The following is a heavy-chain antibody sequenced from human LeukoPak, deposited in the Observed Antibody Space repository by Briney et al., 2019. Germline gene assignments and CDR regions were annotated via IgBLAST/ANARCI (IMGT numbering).Heavy chain of an antibody. D-gene: IGHD3-22*01. CDR3: TKIGTYDSSGYYYHYFDY. V-gene: IGHV3-23*01. Sequence: GGSLRLSCAASGFTFSSYRMNWVRQAPGKGLERVSAISGSGGSTYYADSVKGRFTISRDNSKNTLYLQMNSLRAEDTAVYYCTKIGTYDSSGYYYHYFDYWGQGTLVTVSS. CDR1: GFTFSSYR. CDR2: ISGSGGST. J-gene: IGHJ4*02.